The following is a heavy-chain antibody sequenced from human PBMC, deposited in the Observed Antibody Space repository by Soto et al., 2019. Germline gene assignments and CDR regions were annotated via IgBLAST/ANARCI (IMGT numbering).Heavy chain of an antibody. V-gene: IGHV1-69*01. Sequence: QVQLVQSGAEVKKPGSSVKVSCNTSGGTFNSFAISWVRQAPGQGLEWMGGVIPNFETTYYAQKFQGRLTIAADESTATAYMELSSLRSEDKAVYYCARDQGLYVHTGMVIDYYGMDVWGQGTTVTVSS. CDR1: GGTFNSFA. D-gene: IGHD5-18*01. CDR3: ARDQGLYVHTGMVIDYYGMDV. J-gene: IGHJ6*02. CDR2: VIPNFETT.